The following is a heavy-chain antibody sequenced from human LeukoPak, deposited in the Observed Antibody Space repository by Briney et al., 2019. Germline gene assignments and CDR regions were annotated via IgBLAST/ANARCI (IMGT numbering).Heavy chain of an antibody. CDR1: GGSISSSSYY. Sequence: SETLSLTCTVSGGSISSSSYYWGWIRQPPGKGLEWIGSIYYSGSTYYNPSLKSRVTISVDTSKNQFSLKLSSVTAVDTAVYYCARQNGGTWNYYYYMDVWGKGTTVTVSS. J-gene: IGHJ6*03. V-gene: IGHV4-39*01. CDR3: ARQNGGTWNYYYYMDV. D-gene: IGHD1-1*01. CDR2: IYYSGST.